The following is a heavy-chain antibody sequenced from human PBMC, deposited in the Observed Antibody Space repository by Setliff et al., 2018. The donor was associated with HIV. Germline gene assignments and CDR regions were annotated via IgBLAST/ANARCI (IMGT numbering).Heavy chain of an antibody. D-gene: IGHD5-12*01. V-gene: IGHV1-69*06. CDR2: IIPIFGTA. Sequence: GASVKVSCKASGGTFSSYAISWVRQAPGQGLEWMGGIIPIFGTANYAQKFQGRVTMTWDTSTSTVYMELSSLRSEDTAFYYCARSAHDSETGYWGQGTLVTVSS. J-gene: IGHJ4*02. CDR3: ARSAHDSETGY. CDR1: GGTFSSYA.